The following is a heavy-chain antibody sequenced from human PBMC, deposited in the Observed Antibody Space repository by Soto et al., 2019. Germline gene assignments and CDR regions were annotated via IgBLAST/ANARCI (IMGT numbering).Heavy chain of an antibody. J-gene: IGHJ6*02. V-gene: IGHV3-30*18. CDR2: ISYDGTNK. Sequence: QVQLVDSGGGEVQPGRSLTLSCAASGFTFSTYGMHWVRQTPGKGLEWVAVISYDGTNKFYSDSVKGRFTISRDNFKNTLTLQMNSLRADDTAVYSCAKDLQSYGDYDYYCYGMDVWCLGTRVTVSS. CDR1: GFTFSTYG. CDR3: AKDLQSYGDYDYYCYGMDV. D-gene: IGHD4-17*01.